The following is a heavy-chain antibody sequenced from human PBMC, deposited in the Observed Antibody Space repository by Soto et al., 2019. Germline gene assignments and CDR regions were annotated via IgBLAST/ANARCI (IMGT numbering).Heavy chain of an antibody. D-gene: IGHD3-16*01. CDR3: ARESLRLGEFQRYDAFDI. J-gene: IGHJ3*02. CDR1: GGSISSYY. Sequence: PPETLSLTCTVSGGSISSYYWSWIRQPPGKGLEWIGYIYYSGSTNYNPSLKSRVTISVDRSKNQFSLKLSSVTAADTAVYYCARESLRLGEFQRYDAFDIWGQGTMVIVSS. V-gene: IGHV4-59*12. CDR2: IYYSGST.